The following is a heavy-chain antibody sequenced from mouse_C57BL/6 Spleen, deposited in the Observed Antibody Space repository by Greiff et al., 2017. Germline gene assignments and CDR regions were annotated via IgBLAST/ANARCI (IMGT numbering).Heavy chain of an antibody. Sequence: DVQLVESGAELVKPGASVKLSCTASGFNIKDYYMHWVKQRTEQGLEWIGRIDPEDGETKYAPKFQGKATITADTSSNTAYLQLSSLTSEDTAVYYCASSITTVVSFDYWGQGTTLTVSS. V-gene: IGHV14-2*01. D-gene: IGHD1-1*01. CDR1: GFNIKDYY. J-gene: IGHJ2*01. CDR2: IDPEDGET. CDR3: ASSITTVVSFDY.